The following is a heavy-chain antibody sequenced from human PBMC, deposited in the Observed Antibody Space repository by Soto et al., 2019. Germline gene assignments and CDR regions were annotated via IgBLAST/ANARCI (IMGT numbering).Heavy chain of an antibody. CDR2: ISWNSGSI. D-gene: IGHD4-17*01. CDR3: PKSSATTVTPFDY. V-gene: IGHV3-9*01. Sequence: EVQLVESGGGLVQPGRSLRLSCAASGFTFDDYAMHWVRQAPGKGLEWVSGISWNSGSIGYADSVKGRFTISRDNAKNPLYLQMNSLRAEDTALYYCPKSSATTVTPFDYWGQGTLVTVSS. CDR1: GFTFDDYA. J-gene: IGHJ4*02.